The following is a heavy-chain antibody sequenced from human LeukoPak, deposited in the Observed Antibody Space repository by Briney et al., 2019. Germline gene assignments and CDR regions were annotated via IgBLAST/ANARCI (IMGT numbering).Heavy chain of an antibody. V-gene: IGHV4-30-4*01. D-gene: IGHD5-18*01. CDR2: IFYSGNT. CDR1: GGSISSGAYY. Sequence: SQTLSLSCTVSGGSISSGAYYWTWIRQPPGKGLEWIGYIFYSGNTYYNPSLKSRVTISVDTSKNQFSLKLSSVTAADTAVYYCARAMYIYGFYFDYWGQRSLVTVSS. J-gene: IGHJ4*02. CDR3: ARAMYIYGFYFDY.